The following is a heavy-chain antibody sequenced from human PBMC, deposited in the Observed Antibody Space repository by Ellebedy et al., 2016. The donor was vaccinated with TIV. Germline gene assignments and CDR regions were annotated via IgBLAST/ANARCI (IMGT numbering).Heavy chain of an antibody. J-gene: IGHJ4*02. D-gene: IGHD3-22*01. CDR1: GFSFRSYA. CDR3: AKDRTPGDGYWVFDY. CDR2: ILANGGNK. V-gene: IGHV3-23*01. Sequence: PGGSLRLSCAASGFSFRSYAMTWVRQAPGKGLEWVSGILANGGNKYYADSVKGRFTISRDHSKSTLDLQMNSLTAEDTAVYYCAKDRTPGDGYWVFDYWGQGALVTVSS.